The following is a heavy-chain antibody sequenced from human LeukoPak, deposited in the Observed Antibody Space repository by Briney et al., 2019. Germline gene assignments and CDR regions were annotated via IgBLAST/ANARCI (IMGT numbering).Heavy chain of an antibody. Sequence: SETLSLTCAVYGGSFSGYYWSWIRQPPGKGLEWIGEINHSGSTNYNPSLKSRVTISVDTSKNQFSLKLSSVTAADTAVYYCGSAHYGTRKYYYYGMDVWGKGTTVTVSS. V-gene: IGHV4-34*01. CDR3: GSAHYGTRKYYYYGMDV. CDR1: GGSFSGYY. D-gene: IGHD3-10*01. J-gene: IGHJ6*04. CDR2: INHSGST.